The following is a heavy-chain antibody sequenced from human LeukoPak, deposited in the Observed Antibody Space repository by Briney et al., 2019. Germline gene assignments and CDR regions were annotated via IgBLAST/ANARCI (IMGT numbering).Heavy chain of an antibody. V-gene: IGHV3-48*03. CDR1: GFTFSSFE. J-gene: IGHJ2*01. Sequence: GGSLRLSCGASGFTFSSFEMNWVRQAPGKGPEWVSHISSSGTTAYFADAVRGRFTISRDNAKNTLYLQMNSLRAEDTAVYYCAKNLLGSESFSWYFDLWGRGTLVTVSS. D-gene: IGHD1-26*01. CDR3: AKNLLGSESFSWYFDL. CDR2: ISSSGTTA.